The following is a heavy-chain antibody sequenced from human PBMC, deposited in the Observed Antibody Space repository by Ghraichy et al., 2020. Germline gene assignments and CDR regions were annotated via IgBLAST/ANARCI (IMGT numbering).Heavy chain of an antibody. CDR1: GGSISNYY. CDR2: IYYSGST. Sequence: SETLSLTCSVSGGSISNYYWSWIRQSPGKGLEWIGYIYYSGSTNYNPSLKSRVTMSLDTSKNQFSLNLTSVTAVDTAVYYCARGPSSEYSDGWSQGTLVTVSS. D-gene: IGHD5-18*01. CDR3: ARGPSSEYSDG. V-gene: IGHV4-59*01. J-gene: IGHJ4*02.